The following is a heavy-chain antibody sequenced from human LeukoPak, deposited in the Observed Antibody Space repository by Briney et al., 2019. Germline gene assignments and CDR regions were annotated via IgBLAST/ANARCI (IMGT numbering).Heavy chain of an antibody. CDR3: AKEYEIFVGAFDI. CDR2: LWKDGSNN. CDR1: GFTFRNYG. D-gene: IGHD3-9*01. J-gene: IGHJ3*02. V-gene: IGHV3-33*06. Sequence: GGSLRLSCVASGFTFRNYGMHWVRQAPGKGLEWVAVLWKDGSNNFYADSVKGRFRFSRDNSKDMLYLQMNSLRAEDTAVYYCAKEYEIFVGAFDIWGQGTMVTVSS.